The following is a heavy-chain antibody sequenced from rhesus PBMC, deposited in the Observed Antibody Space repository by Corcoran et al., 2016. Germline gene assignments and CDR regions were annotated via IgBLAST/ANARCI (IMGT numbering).Heavy chain of an antibody. D-gene: IGHD2-2*01. CDR3: GRPGYDNDF. CDR1: GGSISTSW. CDR2: ILPSNGET. Sequence: QLRLQESGPGLVKPSETLSRPCEVSGGSISTSWWTWIRQSSGRKFEWIGRILPSNGETHYNPSLDSRVTISIDTSKNQFSLKLTSMTAADTAVYYCGRPGYDNDFWGQGILVTVSS. V-gene: IGHV4-173*01. J-gene: IGHJ4*01.